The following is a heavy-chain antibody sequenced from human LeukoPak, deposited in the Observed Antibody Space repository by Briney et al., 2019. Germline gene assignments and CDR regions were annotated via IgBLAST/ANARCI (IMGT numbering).Heavy chain of an antibody. J-gene: IGHJ4*02. Sequence: SDTLSLTCTVSGGSISNYYWSWIRQPPGKGLEWIGYIHYSGNTNYNPSLKSRVTISVDTSKNQIALKLNSVIAADTAVYYCARVECRGGSCQVLGIDYWGQGTLVTVSS. V-gene: IGHV4-59*07. CDR3: ARVECRGGSCQVLGIDY. CDR2: IHYSGNT. D-gene: IGHD2-15*01. CDR1: GGSISNYY.